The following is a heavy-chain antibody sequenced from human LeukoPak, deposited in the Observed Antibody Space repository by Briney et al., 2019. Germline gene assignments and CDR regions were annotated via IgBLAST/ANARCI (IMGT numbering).Heavy chain of an antibody. Sequence: GGSLRLSCAASGFTLSSYAMSWVRQAPGKGLEWVSAISDSGNTYHADSVKGRFTISRDNSKNTLYLQMNSLRAEDTAVYYCAKVENDGYSSSWGQGTLVTVSS. D-gene: IGHD6-13*01. V-gene: IGHV3-23*01. CDR2: ISDSGNT. J-gene: IGHJ4*02. CDR1: GFTLSSYA. CDR3: AKVENDGYSSS.